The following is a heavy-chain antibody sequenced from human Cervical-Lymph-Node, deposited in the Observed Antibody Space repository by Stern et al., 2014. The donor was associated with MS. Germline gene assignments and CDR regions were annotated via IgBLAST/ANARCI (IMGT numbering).Heavy chain of an antibody. CDR2: IKEDGSEK. V-gene: IGHV3-7*01. J-gene: IGHJ5*02. Sequence: EVHLVESGGGLVQPGGSLRLSCAASGFIFSSYWMSWVRQAPGKGLEWKANIKEDGSEKYYVDAVKGRFTISRDNAKNSLYLQMNSLRAEDTAVYCCARGWFDPWGQGTLVTVSS. CDR3: ARGWFDP. CDR1: GFIFSSYW.